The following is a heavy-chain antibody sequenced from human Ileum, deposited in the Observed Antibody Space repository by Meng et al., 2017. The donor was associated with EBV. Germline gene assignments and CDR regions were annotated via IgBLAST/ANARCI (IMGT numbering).Heavy chain of an antibody. CDR3: ARGGDSSGWYWYFDY. D-gene: IGHD6-19*01. CDR2: IIPPFDTA. CDR1: EGTFSRYS. V-gene: IGHV1-69*06. J-gene: IGHJ4*02. Sequence: QVRLVQSGAKVRKPGSSVKVSCKAAEGTFSRYSISWVRQAPGQGLEWMGGIIPPFDTANYAQKFQGRVTITADKSTGTAYMELSSLRSEDTAIYYCARGGDSSGWYWYFDYWGQGTLVTVSS.